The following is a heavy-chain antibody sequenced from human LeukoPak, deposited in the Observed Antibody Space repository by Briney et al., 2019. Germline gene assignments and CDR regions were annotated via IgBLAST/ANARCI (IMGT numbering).Heavy chain of an antibody. Sequence: GGPLRLSCAASGFTVSSNYMTWVRQAPGKGLEWVSIIYSGGTSYYADSVKGRFTISRDKSKNTVYLQMNSLRAEDTAVYYCARGRDWVEYWGQGTLVTVSS. CDR1: GFTVSSNY. D-gene: IGHD3/OR15-3a*01. CDR3: ARGRDWVEY. J-gene: IGHJ4*02. CDR2: IYSGGTS. V-gene: IGHV3-53*01.